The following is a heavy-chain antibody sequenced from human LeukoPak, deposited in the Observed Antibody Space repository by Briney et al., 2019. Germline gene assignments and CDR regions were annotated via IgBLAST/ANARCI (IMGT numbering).Heavy chain of an antibody. CDR2: INTNTGNP. V-gene: IGHV7-4-1*02. CDR1: GYTFTSYA. J-gene: IGHJ6*03. D-gene: IGHD3-3*01. Sequence: ASVKVSCKASGYTFTSYAMNWVRLAPGKGLEWMGWINTNTGNPTYAQGFTGRFVFSLDTSVSTAYLQISSLKAEDTAVYYCAREGNTIFGINGYYYYMDVWGKGTTVTVSS. CDR3: AREGNTIFGINGYYYYMDV.